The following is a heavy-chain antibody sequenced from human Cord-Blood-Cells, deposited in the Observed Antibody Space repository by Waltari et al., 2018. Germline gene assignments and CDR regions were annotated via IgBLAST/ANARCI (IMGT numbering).Heavy chain of an antibody. J-gene: IGHJ5*02. V-gene: IGHV1-8*01. CDR2: MNPNSGNT. CDR3: ARGRYYDFWSGYYLGWFDP. D-gene: IGHD3-3*01. Sequence: QVQLVQSGAEVKKPGASVKVSCKASGYTFTSYDLNWLRPATGQGLEWMGWMNPNSGNTGYAQKFQGRVTMTRNTSISTAYMELSSLRSEDTAVYYCARGRYYDFWSGYYLGWFDPWGQGTLVTVSS. CDR1: GYTFTSYD.